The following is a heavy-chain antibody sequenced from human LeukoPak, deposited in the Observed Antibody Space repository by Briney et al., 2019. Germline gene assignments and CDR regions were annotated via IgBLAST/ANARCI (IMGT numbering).Heavy chain of an antibody. CDR3: ARMIYDIWSGYSHPKDAFDI. D-gene: IGHD3-3*01. Sequence: PPETLSLTCTVSGGSISSYYWSWIRQPPGKGLEWIGYIYYSGSTYYNPSLKSRVTISVDTSKNQFSLKLSSVTAADTAVFYCARMIYDIWSGYSHPKDAFDIWGQGTLVTVSS. V-gene: IGHV4-59*08. J-gene: IGHJ3*02. CDR2: IYYSGST. CDR1: GGSISSYY.